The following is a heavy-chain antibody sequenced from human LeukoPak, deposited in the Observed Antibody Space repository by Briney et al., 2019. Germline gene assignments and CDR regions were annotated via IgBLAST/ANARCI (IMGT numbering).Heavy chain of an antibody. CDR2: ISSSSSYI. Sequence: GGSLRLSCAASGFTFSSYSMNWVRQAPGKGLEWVSSISSSSSYIYYADSVKGRFTISRDNAKNSLYLQMNSLRAEDAAVYYCARTLWPNDYGDYYYYYMDVWGKGTTVTISS. CDR1: GFTFSSYS. CDR3: ARTLWPNDYGDYYYYYMDV. D-gene: IGHD4-17*01. V-gene: IGHV3-21*01. J-gene: IGHJ6*03.